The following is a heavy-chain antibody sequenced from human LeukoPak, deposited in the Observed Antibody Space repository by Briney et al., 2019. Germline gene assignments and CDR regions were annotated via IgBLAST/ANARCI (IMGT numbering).Heavy chain of an antibody. D-gene: IGHD6-19*01. V-gene: IGHV3-23*01. CDR2: ISGSGGYT. J-gene: IGHJ4*02. CDR1: GFSVSNNY. Sequence: GGSLTLSCGASGFSVSNNYMSWVRQAPGKGLEWVSTISGSGGYTYYADSVKGRFTISRDTSKNTLYLQMNSLRAEDTAIYYCAKAEGKNPTGGRWLDWGQGTLVTVSS. CDR3: AKAEGKNPTGGRWLD.